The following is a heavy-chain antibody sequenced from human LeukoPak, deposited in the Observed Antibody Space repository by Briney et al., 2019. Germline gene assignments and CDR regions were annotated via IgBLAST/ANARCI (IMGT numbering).Heavy chain of an antibody. CDR1: GGSFSGYY. CDR3: ARSRAYYYDSSGYRPKNYFDY. CDR2: INHSGST. D-gene: IGHD3-22*01. Sequence: SETLSLTCAVYGGSFSGYYWSWIRQPPGEGLEWSGEINHSGSTNYNPSLKSRVTISVDTSKNQFSLKLSSVTAADTAVYYCARSRAYYYDSSGYRPKNYFDYWGQGTLVTVSS. J-gene: IGHJ4*02. V-gene: IGHV4-34*01.